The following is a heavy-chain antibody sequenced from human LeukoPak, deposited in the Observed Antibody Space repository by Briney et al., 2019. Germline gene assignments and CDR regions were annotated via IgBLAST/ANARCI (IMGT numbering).Heavy chain of an antibody. D-gene: IGHD2-21*02. CDR3: ARVALADCGGDCYRAWGRYYFDY. CDR1: GGSISSYY. CDR2: IYYSGST. Sequence: SETPSLTCTVSGGSISSYYWTWIRQPPGKGLEWIGYIYYSGSTNYNPSLKSRVTISVDTSKNQLSLKLSSVTAADTAVYYCARVALADCGGDCYRAWGRYYFDYWGQGTLVTVSS. J-gene: IGHJ4*02. V-gene: IGHV4-59*01.